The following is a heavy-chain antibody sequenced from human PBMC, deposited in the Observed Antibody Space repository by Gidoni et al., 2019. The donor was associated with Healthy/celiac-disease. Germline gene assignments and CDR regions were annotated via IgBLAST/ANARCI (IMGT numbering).Heavy chain of an antibody. D-gene: IGHD3-22*01. CDR1: GCIFTGYY. CDR2: INPNSGGT. Sequence: QVQLVQSGAEVKKPGASVKVFCKASGCIFTGYYMHWVRQAPGQGLEWMGWINPNSGGTNYAQKFQGRVTMTRDTSINTAYMELSRLRSDDTAVYYCARVGGFGVYYYFQHWGQGTLVTVSS. V-gene: IGHV1-2*02. J-gene: IGHJ1*01. CDR3: ARVGGFGVYYYFQH.